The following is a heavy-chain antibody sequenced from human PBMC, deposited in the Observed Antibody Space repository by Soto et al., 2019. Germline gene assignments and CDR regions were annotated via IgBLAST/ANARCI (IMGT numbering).Heavy chain of an antibody. Sequence: QVNLQESGPGLVKPSETLSLTCAVSGDSISNPYYWRWIRLPPGKGPQYIGNVSYSGAANYSPSLKGRVSISVDTPKNKLSLKVSSVTAADTAVSYCARITCLSGAGYVPVENGFDPWGKGTRVTNSS. J-gene: IGHJ5*02. D-gene: IGHD5-12*01. V-gene: IGHV4-59*12. CDR2: VSYSGAA. CDR1: GDSISNPYY. CDR3: ARITCLSGAGYVPVENGFDP.